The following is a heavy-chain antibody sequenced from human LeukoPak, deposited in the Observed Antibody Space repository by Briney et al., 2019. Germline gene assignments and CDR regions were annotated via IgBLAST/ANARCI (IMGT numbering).Heavy chain of an antibody. CDR2: IYTSGST. J-gene: IGHJ6*03. V-gene: IGHV4-4*07. D-gene: IGHD6-13*01. CDR1: GGSISSYY. CDR3: ARDRRQQLVGDSYYYYYYMDV. Sequence: SETLSLTCTVSGGSISSYYWSWIRQPAGKGLEWIGRIYTSGSTNYNPSLKSRVTMSVDTSKNQFSLKLSSVTAADTAVYYCARDRRQQLVGDSYYYYYYMDVWGKGTTVTVSS.